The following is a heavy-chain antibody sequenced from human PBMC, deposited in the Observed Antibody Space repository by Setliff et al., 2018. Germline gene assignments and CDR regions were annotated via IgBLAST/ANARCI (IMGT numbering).Heavy chain of an antibody. D-gene: IGHD2-8*01. CDR1: GFTFGAYT. CDR2: VDQGANT. CDR3: AKDRVPDGKWDFDS. J-gene: IGHJ4*02. Sequence: GESLKISCVASGFTFGAYTLTWVRQAPGKGLGFVSGVDQGANTYYGDSVKGRFTISRDNSQNTVYLQMTNLRVEDTAIYYCAKDRVPDGKWDFDSSGPGILVTVSS. V-gene: IGHV3-23*01.